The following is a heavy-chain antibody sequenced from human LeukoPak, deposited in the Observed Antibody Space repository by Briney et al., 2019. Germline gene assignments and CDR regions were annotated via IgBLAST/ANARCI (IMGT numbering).Heavy chain of an antibody. V-gene: IGHV1-69*05. CDR1: GGTFSSYA. Sequence: ASVKVSCKASGGTFSSYAISWLRQAPGQGLEWMGGIIPIFGTANYAQKFQGRVTITTDKSTSTAYMELSSLRSEDTAVYYCARELITMVRGVAVGAFDIWGQGTMVTVSS. D-gene: IGHD3-10*01. CDR3: ARELITMVRGVAVGAFDI. J-gene: IGHJ3*02. CDR2: IIPIFGTA.